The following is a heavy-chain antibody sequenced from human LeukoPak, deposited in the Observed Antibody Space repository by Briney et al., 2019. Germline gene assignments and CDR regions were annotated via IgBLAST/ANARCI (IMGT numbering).Heavy chain of an antibody. V-gene: IGHV3-48*01. Sequence: PGRCLRLSCAASGFTFSSYGMHWVRQAPGKGLEWVSYISSSSSTIYYADSVKGRFTISRDNAKNSLYLQMNSLRAEDTAVYYCARDQYAYDVLTGYFPDWGQGTLVTVSS. D-gene: IGHD3-9*01. CDR3: ARDQYAYDVLTGYFPD. CDR1: GFTFSSYG. J-gene: IGHJ4*02. CDR2: ISSSSSTI.